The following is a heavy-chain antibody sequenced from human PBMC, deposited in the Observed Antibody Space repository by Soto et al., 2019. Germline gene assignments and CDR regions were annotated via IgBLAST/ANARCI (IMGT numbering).Heavy chain of an antibody. CDR3: ARVGSSGWSPDY. D-gene: IGHD6-19*01. J-gene: IGHJ4*02. CDR1: GGSISGQY. CDR2: IFYSGNT. Sequence: SETLSLTCTVSGGSISGQYWTWIRQPPGKGLEWIGYIFYSGNTNYNPSLRSRVTISVDTSKNQFSLKLNSVNTADTAMYDCARVGSSGWSPDYWGQGTLVTVS. V-gene: IGHV4-59*11.